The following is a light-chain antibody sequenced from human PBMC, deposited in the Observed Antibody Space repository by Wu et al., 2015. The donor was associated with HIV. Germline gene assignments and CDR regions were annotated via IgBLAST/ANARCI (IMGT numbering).Light chain of an antibody. V-gene: IGKV1-39*01. Sequence: DIQMTQSPSSLSASVGDRVTITCRSSQQISTYLSWYQQKPGKAPNLLIYHISNLQSGVPDRFSGSGSGTDFTLTISRVEPEDFAVYYCQQYGTSPRTFGQGTKVEIK. J-gene: IGKJ1*01. CDR1: QQISTY. CDR3: QQYGTSPRT. CDR2: HIS.